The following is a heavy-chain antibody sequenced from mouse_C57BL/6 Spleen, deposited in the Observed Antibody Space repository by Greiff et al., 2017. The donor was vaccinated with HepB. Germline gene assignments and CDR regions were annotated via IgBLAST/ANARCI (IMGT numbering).Heavy chain of an antibody. CDR2: ISYDGSN. Sequence: EVKLMESGPGLVKPSQSLSLTCSVTGYSITSGYYWNWIRQFPGNKLEWMGYISYDGSNNYNPSLKNRISITRDTSKNQFFLKLNSVTTEDTATYYCARDWGLRLYAMDYWGQGTSVTVSS. CDR1: GYSITSGYY. V-gene: IGHV3-6*01. J-gene: IGHJ4*01. CDR3: ARDWGLRLYAMDY. D-gene: IGHD2-4*01.